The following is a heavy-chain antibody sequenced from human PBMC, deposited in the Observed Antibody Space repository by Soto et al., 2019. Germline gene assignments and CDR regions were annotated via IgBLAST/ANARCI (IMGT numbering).Heavy chain of an antibody. D-gene: IGHD3-9*01. CDR1: GITFSGYA. J-gene: IGHJ6*02. CDR3: ARDGGVKLYFDWASYGMDV. V-gene: IGHV3-30-3*01. Sequence: QVQLVESGGGVVQPGRSLRLSCAASGITFSGYAMHWVRQAPGKGLEWVALISYDGSNKYYADSVKGRFTISRDTSKNTLYLQMNSLRAEDTAVYYCARDGGVKLYFDWASYGMDVWGQGTTVTVSS. CDR2: ISYDGSNK.